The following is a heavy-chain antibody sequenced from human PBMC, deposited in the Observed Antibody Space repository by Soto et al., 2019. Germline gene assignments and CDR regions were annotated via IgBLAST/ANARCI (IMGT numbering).Heavy chain of an antibody. V-gene: IGHV1-69*13. J-gene: IGHJ4*02. Sequence: SVKVSCKASGGTFSTFGFTWVRQVPGQGLEWMGGIIPILRTTNYAQTFQGRVTITADESTNTAYMELSGLRSEDTAIYYCATDFSSDTIFGVVTYYLDSWSQGTLVTGSS. CDR3: ATDFSSDTIFGVVTYYLDS. CDR1: GGTFSTFG. CDR2: IIPILRTT. D-gene: IGHD3-3*01.